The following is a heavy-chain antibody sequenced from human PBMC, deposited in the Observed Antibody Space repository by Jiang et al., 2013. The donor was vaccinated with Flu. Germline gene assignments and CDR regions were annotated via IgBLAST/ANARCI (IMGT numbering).Heavy chain of an antibody. Sequence: GSGLVKPSETLSLTCTVSGGSISSYYWSWIRQPPGKGLEWIGYIYYSGSTNYNPSLKSRVTISVDTSKNQFSLKLSSVTAADTAVYYCARLEGKRSPLVYWGQGTLVTVSS. CDR3: ARLEGKRSPLVY. V-gene: IGHV4-59*08. D-gene: IGHD1-26*01. J-gene: IGHJ4*02. CDR1: GGSISSYY. CDR2: IYYSGST.